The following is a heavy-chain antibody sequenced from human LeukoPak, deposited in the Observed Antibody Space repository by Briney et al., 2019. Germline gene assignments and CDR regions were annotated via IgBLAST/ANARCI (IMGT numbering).Heavy chain of an antibody. J-gene: IGHJ2*01. Sequence: ASVKVSCKASGYTFTSYAISWVRQAPGQGLEWMGGIIPIFGTANYAQKFQGRVTITADESTSTAYMELSSLRSEDTAVYYCARALLPVEMATTKGWYFDLWGRGTLVTVSS. CDR1: GYTFTSYA. CDR2: IIPIFGTA. CDR3: ARALLPVEMATTKGWYFDL. V-gene: IGHV1-69*13. D-gene: IGHD5-24*01.